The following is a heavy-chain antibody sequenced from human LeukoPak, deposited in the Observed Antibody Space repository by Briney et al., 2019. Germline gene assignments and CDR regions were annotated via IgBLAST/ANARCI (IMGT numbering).Heavy chain of an antibody. D-gene: IGHD3-10*01. CDR3: AKGPWFGELLSPFDY. CDR1: GFTFSSYS. V-gene: IGHV3-23*01. Sequence: GGSLTLSCAASGFTFSSYSMSWIRQSPGKGLEWVSAINGSGGSTYYADSVQARFTISRDNSKNTLYLQMKSLRAEDTDVYYCAKGPWFGELLSPFDYWGQGTLVTVSS. J-gene: IGHJ4*02. CDR2: INGSGGST.